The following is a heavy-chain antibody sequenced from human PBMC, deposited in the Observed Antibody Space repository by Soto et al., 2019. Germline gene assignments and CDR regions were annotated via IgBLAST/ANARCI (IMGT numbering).Heavy chain of an antibody. V-gene: IGHV3-30-3*01. CDR3: ARAWVAGFYFDY. J-gene: IGHJ4*02. CDR1: GFTFSSYA. Sequence: AGGSLRLSCAASGFTFSSYAMHWVRQAPGKGLEWVAVISYDGSNKYYADSAKGRFTISRDNSKNTLYLQMNSLRAEDTAVYYCARAWVAGFYFDYWGQGTLVTVSS. CDR2: ISYDGSNK. D-gene: IGHD6-19*01.